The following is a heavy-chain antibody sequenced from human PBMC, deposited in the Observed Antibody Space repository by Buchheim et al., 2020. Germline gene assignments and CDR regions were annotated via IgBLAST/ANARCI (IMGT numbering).Heavy chain of an antibody. V-gene: IGHV3-23*01. CDR3: AKVVTSRWYFDY. J-gene: IGHJ4*02. Sequence: EVQLLESGGGLVEPGGSLRVSCAASGFTFNSFAMGWVRQAPGKGLEWVSVITGSGNNSYYADSVKGRFTISRDNSKNTLYMQMNSLRAEDAAVYYCAKVVTSRWYFDYWGQGTL. CDR1: GFTFNSFA. CDR2: ITGSGNNS. D-gene: IGHD4-23*01.